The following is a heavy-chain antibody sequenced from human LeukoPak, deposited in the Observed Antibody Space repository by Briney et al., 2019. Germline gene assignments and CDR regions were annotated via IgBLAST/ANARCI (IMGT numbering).Heavy chain of an antibody. D-gene: IGHD5-12*01. J-gene: IGHJ4*02. CDR2: ISSNGGST. CDR3: AREGIGMVAKNQPLDY. Sequence: GGSLRLSCAASGFTFSSYAMHWVRQAPGNGLEYVSAISSNGGSTYYANSVKGRFTISRDNSKNTLYLQMGSLRAEDMAVNYCAREGIGMVAKNQPLDYWGQGTPVTVSS. CDR1: GFTFSSYA. V-gene: IGHV3-64*01.